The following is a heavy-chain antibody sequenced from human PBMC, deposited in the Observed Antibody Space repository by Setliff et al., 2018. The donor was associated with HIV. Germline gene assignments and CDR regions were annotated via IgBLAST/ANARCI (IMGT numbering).Heavy chain of an antibody. CDR1: GRSFSGYY. CDR2: INHSGGT. J-gene: IGHJ3*01. CDR3: ARGWGHDGFDF. Sequence: SETLSLTCTVYGRSFSGYYWNWIRQSPGKGLEWIGEINHSGGTNYNPSLKSRVTMSIDTSKNQFSLNVSSVTAADTAVYYCARGWGHDGFDFWGQGTMVTVSS. D-gene: IGHD7-27*01. V-gene: IGHV4-34*01.